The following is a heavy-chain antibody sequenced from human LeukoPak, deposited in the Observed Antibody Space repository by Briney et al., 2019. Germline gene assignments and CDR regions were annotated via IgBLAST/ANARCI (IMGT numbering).Heavy chain of an antibody. V-gene: IGHV1-46*01. D-gene: IGHD6-13*01. Sequence: GASVKVSCKASGYTFTSYYMHWVRQAPGQGLEWMGIINPSGGSTSYAQKFQGRVTMTRDMSTSTVYMELSSLRSEDTAVYYCARAYTGNSSSWYWGYYFDYWGQGTLVTVSS. CDR1: GYTFTSYY. CDR3: ARAYTGNSSSWYWGYYFDY. J-gene: IGHJ4*02. CDR2: INPSGGST.